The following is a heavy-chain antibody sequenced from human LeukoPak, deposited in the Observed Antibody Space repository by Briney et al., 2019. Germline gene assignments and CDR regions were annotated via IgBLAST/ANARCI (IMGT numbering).Heavy chain of an antibody. V-gene: IGHV3-23*01. D-gene: IGHD1-26*01. J-gene: IGHJ4*02. CDR3: SLLFTVGAERGSLRVFDY. Sequence: GGSLRLSCAASGFTFSSYGMSWVRQAPGKGLEWVSAISGSGDSTYYAGSVKGRFTISRDNSKNTLYLQMNSLKTEDTAVYYCSLLFTVGAERGSLRVFDYWGQGTLVTVSS. CDR1: GFTFSSYG. CDR2: ISGSGDST.